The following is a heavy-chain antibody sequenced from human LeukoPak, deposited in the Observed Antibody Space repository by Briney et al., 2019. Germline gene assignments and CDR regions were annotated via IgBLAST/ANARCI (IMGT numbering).Heavy chain of an antibody. D-gene: IGHD2-2*01. Sequence: SVKSRFTISRDNSKTTLYLQMNSLRAEDTAVYYCAKDVPTAYFDYWGQGTLVTVSS. J-gene: IGHJ4*02. CDR3: AKDVPTAYFDY. V-gene: IGHV3-30*02.